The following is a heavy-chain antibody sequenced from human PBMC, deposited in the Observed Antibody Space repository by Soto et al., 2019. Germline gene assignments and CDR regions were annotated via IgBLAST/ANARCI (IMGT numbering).Heavy chain of an antibody. CDR1: GFSLTTSGVG. D-gene: IGHD3-3*01. Sequence: QITLNESGPTVVKPAETLTLTCTFSGFSLTTSGVGVGWIRQSPGEDPEWLALIYWDDDKRYSASLKSRLTITKDTSKNQVVLTMASVDPADTATYYCAHRILRTVFGLVTTTAIYFDFWGQGTPVVVSS. CDR2: IYWDDDK. J-gene: IGHJ4*02. V-gene: IGHV2-5*02. CDR3: AHRILRTVFGLVTTTAIYFDF.